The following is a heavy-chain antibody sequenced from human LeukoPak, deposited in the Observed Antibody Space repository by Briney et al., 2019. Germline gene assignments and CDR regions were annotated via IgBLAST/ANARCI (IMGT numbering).Heavy chain of an antibody. D-gene: IGHD3-16*02. Sequence: SETLSLTCTVSGGSISSSSYYWGWIRQPPGKGLEWIGSIYYSGSTYYNPSLKGRVTISVDTSKNQFSLKLSSVTAADTAVYYCARGTLTDYDYVWGSYRFNWFDPWGQGTLVTVSS. V-gene: IGHV4-39*07. CDR1: GGSISSSSYY. J-gene: IGHJ5*02. CDR3: ARGTLTDYDYVWGSYRFNWFDP. CDR2: IYYSGST.